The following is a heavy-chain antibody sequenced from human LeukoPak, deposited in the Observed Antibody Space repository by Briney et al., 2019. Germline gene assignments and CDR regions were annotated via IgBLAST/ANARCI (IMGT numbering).Heavy chain of an antibody. CDR2: IYTSGST. D-gene: IGHD2-2*01. CDR1: GGSISSGSYY. CDR3: AREDIVVVPAAIALAFDI. V-gene: IGHV4-61*02. J-gene: IGHJ3*02. Sequence: TSETLSLTCTVSGGSISSGSYYWSWIRQPAGKGLEWIGRIYTSGSTNYNPSLKSRVTISVDTSKNQFSLKLSSVTAADTAVYYCAREDIVVVPAAIALAFDIWGQGTMVTVSS.